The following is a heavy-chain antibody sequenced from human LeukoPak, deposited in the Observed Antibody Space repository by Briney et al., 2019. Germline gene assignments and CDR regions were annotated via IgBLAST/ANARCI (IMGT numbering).Heavy chain of an antibody. CDR2: IYPGGSDT. Sequence: GESLKISCKASGYNFANYWIALVRLMPGKGLEWMGTIYPGGSDTRYRPSFQGQVTISADKSITTAYLQWSTLKASDTAMYYCTLRGDSNYYDYWGQGTLVTVSS. CDR3: TLRGDSNYYDY. V-gene: IGHV5-51*01. J-gene: IGHJ4*02. D-gene: IGHD3-10*01. CDR1: GYNFANYW.